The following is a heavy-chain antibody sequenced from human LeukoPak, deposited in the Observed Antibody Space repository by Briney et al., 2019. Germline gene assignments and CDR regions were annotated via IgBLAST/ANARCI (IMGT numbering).Heavy chain of an antibody. J-gene: IGHJ4*02. CDR1: GGTFSSYA. CDR2: IIPILGIA. D-gene: IGHD2-21*02. V-gene: IGHV1-69*04. Sequence: SVKVSCKASGGTFSSYAIIWVRQAPGQGLEWMGRIIPILGIANYAQKFQGRVTITADKSASTAYMELSSLRSEDTAVYYCARSCVGDCYQGFDYWGQGTLVTVSS. CDR3: ARSCVGDCYQGFDY.